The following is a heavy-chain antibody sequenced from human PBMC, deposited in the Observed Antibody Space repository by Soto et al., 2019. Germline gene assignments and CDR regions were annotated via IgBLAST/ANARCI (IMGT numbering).Heavy chain of an antibody. CDR2: INHSGST. J-gene: IGHJ1*01. CDR1: GGSFSGYY. CDR3: ARGRFGVDDSSGYYYGRPPWFQH. Sequence: SLTLSLTCAVYGGSFSGYYWSWIRHPPGKGLEWIGEINHSGSTNYNPSLKSRVAISVDTSKNQFSLKLSSVTAADTAVYYCARGRFGVDDSSGYYYGRPPWFQHWGQGTLVTVSS. D-gene: IGHD3-22*01. V-gene: IGHV4-34*01.